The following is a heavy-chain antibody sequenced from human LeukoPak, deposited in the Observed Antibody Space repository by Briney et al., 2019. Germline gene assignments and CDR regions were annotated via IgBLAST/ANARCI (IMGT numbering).Heavy chain of an antibody. D-gene: IGHD2-2*01. CDR1: GGSISSGSYY. J-gene: IGHJ6*03. V-gene: IGHV4-61*02. CDR2: SYTSGST. CDR3: ARDSLLPSAMGYYYMDV. Sequence: SQTLSLTCTVSGGSISSGSYYCSWIRQPAGKGLEGIGRSYTSGSTNHNPSLKSRVTISVATPKNQFSRKLSSVTAADTALYYCARDSLLPSAMGYYYMDVWGKGTTVTVSS.